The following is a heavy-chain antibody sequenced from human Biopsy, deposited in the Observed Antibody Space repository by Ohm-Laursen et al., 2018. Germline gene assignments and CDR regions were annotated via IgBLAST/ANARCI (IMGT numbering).Heavy chain of an antibody. Sequence: GSLRLSCAASGFTFSSYEMNWVRQAPGKGLEWVSYISSSGSTIYYADSVKGRFTISRDNAKNTSYLQMNSLRVEDTAVYYCSRENYGGFDYWGQGTLVTVSS. D-gene: IGHD1-7*01. J-gene: IGHJ4*02. CDR2: ISSSGSTI. V-gene: IGHV3-48*03. CDR3: SRENYGGFDY. CDR1: GFTFSSYE.